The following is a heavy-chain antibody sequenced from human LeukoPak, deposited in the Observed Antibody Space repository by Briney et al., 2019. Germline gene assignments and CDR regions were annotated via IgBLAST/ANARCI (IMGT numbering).Heavy chain of an antibody. CDR1: GGSFSGYY. D-gene: IGHD6-19*01. CDR2: IKHSGST. CDR3: AGVAVAGQGAFEI. Sequence: SETLSLTCAVYGGSFSGYYWSWIRQPPGKGQEWIGEIKHSGSTNYNPSLKSRVTISVDTSKNQFSLKLSSVTAADTAVYYCAGVAVAGQGAFEIWGQGTMVTVSS. V-gene: IGHV4-34*01. J-gene: IGHJ3*02.